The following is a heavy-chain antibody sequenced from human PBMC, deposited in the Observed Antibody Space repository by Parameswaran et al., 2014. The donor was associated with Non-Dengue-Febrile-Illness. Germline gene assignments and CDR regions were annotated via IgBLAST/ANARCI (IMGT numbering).Heavy chain of an antibody. J-gene: IGHJ4*02. D-gene: IGHD3-3*01. V-gene: IGHV5-51*01. CDR2: IYPGDSDT. Sequence: VRQMPGKGLEWMGIIYPGDSDTRYSPSFQGQVTISADKSISTAYLQWSSLKASDTAMYYCARTEGLGRITIFGVVITNKLGPLDYWGQGTLVTVSS. CDR3: ARTEGLGRITIFGVVITNKLGPLDY.